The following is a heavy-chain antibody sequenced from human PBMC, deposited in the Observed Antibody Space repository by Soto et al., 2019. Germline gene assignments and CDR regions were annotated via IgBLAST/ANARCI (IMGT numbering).Heavy chain of an antibody. J-gene: IGHJ4*02. CDR3: ARVQSGYDFAY. D-gene: IGHD5-12*01. Sequence: GASVKVSCKTSGYTFTSYGINWVRQAPGQGLEWKGWISAYNGTTHYAQKLQGRVTMTTDTSTSTAYMELRSLRSDDTAVYYCARVQSGYDFAYWGQGTLVTVSS. CDR1: GYTFTSYG. CDR2: ISAYNGTT. V-gene: IGHV1-18*01.